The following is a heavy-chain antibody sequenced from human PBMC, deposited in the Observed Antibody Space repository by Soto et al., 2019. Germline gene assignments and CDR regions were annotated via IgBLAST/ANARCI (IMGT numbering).Heavy chain of an antibody. D-gene: IGHD5-12*01. J-gene: IGHJ4*02. V-gene: IGHV3-23*01. CDR2: IVGSDAKT. CDR3: AKWTYLDF. CDR1: GFSFSNAW. Sequence: GGSLRLSCAASGFSFSNAWMSWVRQAPGQGLEWVATIVGSDAKTHYADSVKGRFSISRDTSRNTVYLQMNNLRADDTAIYYCAKWTYLDFWGQGTRVTVSS.